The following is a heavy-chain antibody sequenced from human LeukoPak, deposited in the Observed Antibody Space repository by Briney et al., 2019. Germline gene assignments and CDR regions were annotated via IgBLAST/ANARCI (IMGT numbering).Heavy chain of an antibody. CDR3: ASEGGVTNGIDY. V-gene: IGHV1-2*02. D-gene: IGHD4-17*01. CDR1: GYTFTAYY. Sequence: ASVKASCKASGYTFTAYYIHWVRQAPGQGLEWMGWINPNSGGTNYAQKFQGRVTMTRDTSINTAYMDLSRLTSDDTAIYYCASEGGVTNGIDYWGQGTLVTVSS. CDR2: INPNSGGT. J-gene: IGHJ4*02.